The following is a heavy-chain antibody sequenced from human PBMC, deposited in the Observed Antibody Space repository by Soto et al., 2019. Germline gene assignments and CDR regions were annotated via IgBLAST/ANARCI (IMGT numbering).Heavy chain of an antibody. CDR2: MHHSGRA. CDR3: ARWVEVSLDYFDS. CDR1: GAYMRNDYYY. J-gene: IGHJ4*02. V-gene: IGHV4-31*03. Sequence: SETLSLTCTVSGAYMRNDYYYWGWVRQKAGKDLEWIGHMHHSGRAHYNPSLKGRVAISVDTSKNQFSLYLYSVTAADTALYFCARWVEVSLDYFDSWGQGTPVTVSS.